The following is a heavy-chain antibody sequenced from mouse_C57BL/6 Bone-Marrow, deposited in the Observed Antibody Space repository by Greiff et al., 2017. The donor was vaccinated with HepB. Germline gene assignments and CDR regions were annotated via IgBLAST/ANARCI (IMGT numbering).Heavy chain of an antibody. Sequence: EVQLVESGEGLVKPGGSLKLSCAASGFTFSSYAMSWVRQTPEKRLEWVAYISSGGDYIYSADTLKGRFTISRDNARNTLYLQMSSLKSEDTAMYYCTRWEVTTPSFDYGGQGTTLTVSS. CDR2: ISSGGDYI. V-gene: IGHV5-9-1*02. CDR3: TRWEVTTPSFDY. CDR1: GFTFSSYA. J-gene: IGHJ2*01. D-gene: IGHD2-2*01.